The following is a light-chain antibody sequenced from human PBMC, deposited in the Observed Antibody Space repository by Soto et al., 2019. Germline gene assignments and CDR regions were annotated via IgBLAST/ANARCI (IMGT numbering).Light chain of an antibody. CDR3: QQFNNWPRT. CDR1: QSVSSN. CDR2: DAS. J-gene: IGKJ1*01. V-gene: IGKV3-15*01. Sequence: EIAMTQSPATLSVSPGEGATLSCRASQSVSSNLAWYQQKPGQAPRLLISDASTRATGIPARFSGSGSGTEFTLTISSLQSEDFAVYYCQQFNNWPRTFGQGTKVDIK.